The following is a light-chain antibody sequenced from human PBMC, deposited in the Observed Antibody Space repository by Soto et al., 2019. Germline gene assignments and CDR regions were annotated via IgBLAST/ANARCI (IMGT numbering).Light chain of an antibody. Sequence: DIQMTQSPSTLSASVGDRVTITCRARQSISIWLAWYQQKPGKAPKLLIYDASSLESGVPSRFSGSGSGTAFTLTISSLQRHDFATSYCQQYNSYSPTFGQGTKVDIK. J-gene: IGKJ1*01. CDR3: QQYNSYSPT. V-gene: IGKV1-5*01. CDR2: DAS. CDR1: QSISIW.